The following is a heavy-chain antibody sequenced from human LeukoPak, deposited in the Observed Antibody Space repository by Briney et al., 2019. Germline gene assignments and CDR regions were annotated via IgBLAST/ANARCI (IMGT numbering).Heavy chain of an antibody. CDR3: AVDFWSGTRDY. V-gene: IGHV3-21*01. CDR2: ISSSSSYI. CDR1: GFTCSSYS. D-gene: IGHD3-3*01. J-gene: IGHJ4*02. Sequence: GGSLRLYCAASGFTCSSYSMNWVRQAPGKGLEWVSSISSSSSYIYYADSVKGRFTIYRDNAKNSLYLQMNILRAEDTAVYYCAVDFWSGTRDYWGQGTLVTVSS.